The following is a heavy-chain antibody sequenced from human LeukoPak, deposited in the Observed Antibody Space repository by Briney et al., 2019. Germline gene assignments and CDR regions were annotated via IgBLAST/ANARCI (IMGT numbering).Heavy chain of an antibody. CDR2: INWNGGST. Sequence: PGGSLRLSCAASGFTFDDYGMSWVRQAPGKGLEWVSGINWNGGSTGYADSVKGRFTISRDNAKNSLYLQMNSLRAEDTALYYCARSASGYEGVAYYYYMDVWGKGTTVTVSS. CDR3: ARSASGYEGVAYYYYMDV. CDR1: GFTFDDYG. J-gene: IGHJ6*03. V-gene: IGHV3-20*04. D-gene: IGHD5-12*01.